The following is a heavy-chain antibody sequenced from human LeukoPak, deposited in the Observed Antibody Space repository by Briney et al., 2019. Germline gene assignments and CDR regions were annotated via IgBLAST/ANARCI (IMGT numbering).Heavy chain of an antibody. CDR1: GYSISSGYY. CDR3: ASSRKQWLDFDY. D-gene: IGHD6-19*01. CDR2: ISGSGGST. V-gene: IGHV3-23*01. Sequence: ETLSLTCTVSGYSISSGYYWGWIRQPPGKGLEWVSAISGSGGSTYYADSVKGRFTISRDNSKNTLYLQMNSLRAEDTAVYYCASSRKQWLDFDYWGQGTLVTVSS. J-gene: IGHJ4*02.